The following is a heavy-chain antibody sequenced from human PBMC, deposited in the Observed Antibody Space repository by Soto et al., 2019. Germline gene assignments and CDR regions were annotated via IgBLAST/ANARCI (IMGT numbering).Heavy chain of an antibody. CDR2: MNPNSGNT. D-gene: IGHD3-10*01. CDR3: ASSNRFWDFQFDH. V-gene: IGHV1-8*01. J-gene: IGHJ4*02. CDR1: GYTFTSYD. Sequence: QVQLVQSGAEVKKPGASVQVSCKASGYTFTSYDINWVRQATGRALEWMGWMNPNSGNTGYAQKFQGRVTMTRNTSISKAYMELSSLRSEDTAVYYCASSNRFWDFQFDHWGQGTLVTVSS.